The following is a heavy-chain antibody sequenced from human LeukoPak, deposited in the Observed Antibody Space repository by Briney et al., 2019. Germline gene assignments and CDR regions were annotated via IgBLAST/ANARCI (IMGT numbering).Heavy chain of an antibody. Sequence: PGRSLRVSCAASGFTFSTYAMHWVRQAPGKGLEWVALIWYDGSNKYYADSVKGRFTISRDNSKNTLYLQISSLRAEDTAMYYCATDRGGAPFDYWGQGALVPVSS. CDR3: ATDRGGAPFDY. J-gene: IGHJ4*02. CDR1: GFTFSTYA. D-gene: IGHD3-10*01. V-gene: IGHV3-33*01. CDR2: IWYDGSNK.